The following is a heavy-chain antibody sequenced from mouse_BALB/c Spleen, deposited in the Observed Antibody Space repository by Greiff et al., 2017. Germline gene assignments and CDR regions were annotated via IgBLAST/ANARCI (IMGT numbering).Heavy chain of an antibody. CDR3: VRPAGSYAMDY. J-gene: IGHJ4*01. Sequence: VNVVESGPGLVAPSQSLSITCTVSGFSLTSYDISWIRQPPGKGLEWLGVIWTGGGTNYNSAFMSRLSISKDNSKSQVFLKMNSLQTDDTAIYYCVRPAGSYAMDYWGQGTSVTVSS. D-gene: IGHD4-1*01. V-gene: IGHV2-9-2*01. CDR2: IWTGGGT. CDR1: GFSLTSYD.